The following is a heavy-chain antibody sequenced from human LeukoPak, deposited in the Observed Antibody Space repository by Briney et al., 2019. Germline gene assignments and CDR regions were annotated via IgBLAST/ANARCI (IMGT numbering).Heavy chain of an antibody. V-gene: IGHV3-23*01. Sequence: GGSLRLSCAASGFTFSSYAMSWVRQAPGKGLEWVSAISGSGGGTYYADSVRGRFTTSRDNSKNTLYLQMSSLRAEDTAVYYCATNYDFWSGYCVSWGQGTMVTVSS. CDR3: ATNYDFWSGYCVS. CDR1: GFTFSSYA. D-gene: IGHD3-3*01. CDR2: ISGSGGGT. J-gene: IGHJ3*01.